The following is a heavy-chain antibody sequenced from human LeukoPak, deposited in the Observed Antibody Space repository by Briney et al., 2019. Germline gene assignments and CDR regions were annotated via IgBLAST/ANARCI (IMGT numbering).Heavy chain of an antibody. CDR3: ATEGFVVAAAGHIGYFHH. D-gene: IGHD6-13*01. CDR2: IWYDGSDR. V-gene: IGHV3-33*01. J-gene: IGHJ1*01. CDR1: QFSFSNYG. Sequence: GRSLRPSLAASQFSFSNYGMHWVRQAPGKGLEWVAVIWYDGSDRYYADSVKGRFTISRDNSKRTLYLQMNSLRAEDTAVYYCATEGFVVAAAGHIGYFHHWGQGTLVTVSS.